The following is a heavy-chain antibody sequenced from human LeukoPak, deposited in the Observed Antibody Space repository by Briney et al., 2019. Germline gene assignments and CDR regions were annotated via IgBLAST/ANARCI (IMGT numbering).Heavy chain of an antibody. D-gene: IGHD3-3*01. V-gene: IGHV3-74*01. CDR2: INSDGSST. J-gene: IGHJ4*02. Sequence: PGGSLRLSCGASGFTFSSYWMHWVRQAPGKGLVWVSRINSDGSSTSYADSVKGRFTISRDNAKNTLYLQMNSLRAEDTAVYYCARIGVFRTYMAFDYWGQGTLVTVSS. CDR1: GFTFSSYW. CDR3: ARIGVFRTYMAFDY.